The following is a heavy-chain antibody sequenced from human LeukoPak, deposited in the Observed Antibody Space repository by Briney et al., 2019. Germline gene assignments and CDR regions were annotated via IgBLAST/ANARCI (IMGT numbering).Heavy chain of an antibody. D-gene: IGHD3-10*01. Sequence: SETLSLTCTVSGGSISSHYWSWIRQPPGNRLEWIGYIYYSGITNYNPSLESRVTISVDTSKNQFSLKLSSVTAADTAVYYCARDILSYSYYMDIWGKGTTVTVSS. CDR1: GGSISSHY. CDR3: ARDILSYSYYMDI. CDR2: IYYSGIT. J-gene: IGHJ6*03. V-gene: IGHV4-59*11.